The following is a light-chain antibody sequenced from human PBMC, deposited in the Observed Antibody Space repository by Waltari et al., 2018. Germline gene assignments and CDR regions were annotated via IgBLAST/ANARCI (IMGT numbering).Light chain of an antibody. J-gene: IGKJ5*01. CDR3: QQYNRWPPIT. V-gene: IGKV3-15*01. CDR2: EAS. CDR1: QSVTTN. Sequence: EIVMTQSPATLSVSPGERATLSCRASQSVTTNLAWYQQKPGQAPRLPIYEASTRATGIPARFSGSGSGTEFTLTISSLQSEDFAVYYCQQYNRWPPITFGQGTRLEIK.